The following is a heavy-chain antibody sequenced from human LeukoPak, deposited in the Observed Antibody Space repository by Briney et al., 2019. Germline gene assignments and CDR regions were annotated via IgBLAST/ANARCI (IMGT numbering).Heavy chain of an antibody. CDR1: GFTVSSNY. D-gene: IGHD3-22*01. V-gene: IGHV3-53*05. J-gene: IGHJ3*02. CDR2: IYSGGST. Sequence: PGGSLRLSCAASGFTVSSNYMSWVRQAPGKGLEWVSVIYSGGSTYYADSVKGRFTISRDNFRNTLYLQMNSLRPEDTAVYYCAKDRSYYDRSYDFDIWGQGTMVTVSS. CDR3: AKDRSYYDRSYDFDI.